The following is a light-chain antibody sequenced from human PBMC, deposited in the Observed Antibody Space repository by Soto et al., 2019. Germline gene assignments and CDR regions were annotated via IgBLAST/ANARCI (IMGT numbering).Light chain of an antibody. V-gene: IGKV4-1*01. CDR3: QQYYSCPHT. CDR1: QSVLFDSKDRNY. CDR2: GAS. Sequence: DFVMTQSPASLAVSLGERATVNCKSSQSVLFDSKDRNYLAWYQQKPGQPPKLLISGASTRESGVPGRFSGGGSGTDVTLTISSLQADDVAVYYCQQYYSCPHTFGQGTKVEI. J-gene: IGKJ1*01.